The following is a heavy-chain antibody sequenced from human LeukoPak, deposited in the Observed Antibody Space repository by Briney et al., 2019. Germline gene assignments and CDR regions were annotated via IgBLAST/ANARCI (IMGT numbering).Heavy chain of an antibody. CDR2: IYYSGST. Sequence: PSETLSLTCTVSGGSISSYYWSWIRQPPGKGLEWIGYIYYSGSTNYNPSLKSRVTISVETSKNQFSLRLSSVTAADTAVYFCARGILRDYYDSSGFYHRGGVGYWGQGTLVTVSS. CDR3: ARGILRDYYDSSGFYHRGGVGY. V-gene: IGHV4-59*08. CDR1: GGSISSYY. J-gene: IGHJ4*02. D-gene: IGHD3-22*01.